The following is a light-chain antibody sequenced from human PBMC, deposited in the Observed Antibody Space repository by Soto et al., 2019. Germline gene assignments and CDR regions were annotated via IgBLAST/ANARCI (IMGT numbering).Light chain of an antibody. CDR1: SSDVGGYNY. V-gene: IGLV2-14*01. Sequence: QSVLTQPPSASASPGQSVTISCTGTSSDVGGYNYVSWYQQRPGKAPKLMIYEVSNRPSGVSNRFSGSKSGNTASLTISGLQAEEEADYYCSSFTSGSTLFGTGTKLTVL. J-gene: IGLJ1*01. CDR3: SSFTSGSTL. CDR2: EVS.